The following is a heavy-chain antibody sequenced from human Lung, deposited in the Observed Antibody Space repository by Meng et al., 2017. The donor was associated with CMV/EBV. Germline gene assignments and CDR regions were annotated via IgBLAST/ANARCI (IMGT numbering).Heavy chain of an antibody. D-gene: IGHD1-26*01. V-gene: IGHV3-33*06. J-gene: IGHJ4*02. CDR2: IWYDGSNK. CDR3: AKDRAPPEDYYFDY. CDR1: GFTFSSYG. Sequence: GESLKISCAASGFTFSSYGMHWVRQAPGKGLEWVAVIWYDGSNKYYADSVKGRFTISRDNSKNTLYLQINSLRAEDTAVYYCAKDRAPPEDYYFDYWGQGTLVTVSS.